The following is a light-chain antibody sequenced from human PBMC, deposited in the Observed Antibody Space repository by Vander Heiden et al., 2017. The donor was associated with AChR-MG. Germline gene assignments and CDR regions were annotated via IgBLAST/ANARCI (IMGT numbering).Light chain of an antibody. J-gene: IGLJ2*01. V-gene: IGLV2-8*01. Sequence: QSALTQPPSASGSPGPSVTISCTGTSSDVGGYKYVSWYQQHPGKAPKLMINEVSKRPSGVPDRFSGSKSGNTASLTVSGLQAEDEADYYCSSYAGSNNLVFGGGTKLTVL. CDR1: SSDVGGYKY. CDR3: SSYAGSNNLV. CDR2: EVS.